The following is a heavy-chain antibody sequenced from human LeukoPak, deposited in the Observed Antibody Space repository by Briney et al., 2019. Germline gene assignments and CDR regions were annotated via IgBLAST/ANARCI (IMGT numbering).Heavy chain of an antibody. J-gene: IGHJ4*02. D-gene: IGHD5/OR15-5a*01. Sequence: GGSLRLSCAASGFTVSSNYMTWVRQAPGQGLEWVSVIYFGGTTYYADSVKGRFTISRDNSKNTVYLQMNSLRVEDKAVHYCARGDGVYVYWGQGTLVTVSS. CDR3: ARGDGVYVY. CDR2: IYFGGTT. CDR1: GFTVSSNY. V-gene: IGHV3-53*01.